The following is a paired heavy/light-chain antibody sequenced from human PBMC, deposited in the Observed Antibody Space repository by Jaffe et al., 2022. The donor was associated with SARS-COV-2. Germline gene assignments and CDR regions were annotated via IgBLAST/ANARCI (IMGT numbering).Heavy chain of an antibody. CDR3: ARRGFCSGGSCSSAPLDY. CDR2: IYPTDSDT. CDR1: GYNFNNYW. V-gene: IGHV5-51*01. Sequence: EVQLVQSGAEVKKPGESLKISCKGSGYNFNNYWIGWVRQMPGKGLEWMGIIYPTDSDTRYSPSFQGQVTISADKSINTAYLQWSTLKASDTAMYYCARRGFCSGGSCSSAPLDYWGQGTLVTVSS. D-gene: IGHD2-15*01. J-gene: IGHJ4*02.
Light chain of an antibody. CDR1: QSISSW. V-gene: IGKV1-5*03. CDR2: KAS. CDR3: QQYNSYWT. Sequence: DIQMTQSPSTLSASVGDRVTITCRASQSISSWLAWYQQKPGKAPKLLIYKASSLESGVPSRFSGSGSGTEFTLTISSLQPDDFATYYCQQYNSYWTFGQGTKVETK. J-gene: IGKJ1*01.